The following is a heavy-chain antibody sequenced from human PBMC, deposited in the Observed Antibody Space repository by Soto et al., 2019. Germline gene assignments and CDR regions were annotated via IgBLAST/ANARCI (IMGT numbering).Heavy chain of an antibody. V-gene: IGHV4-59*01. CDR2: IYYSGST. J-gene: IGHJ3*01. CDR1: GSSISSSY. Sequence: SATQSSTCTVSGSSISSSYWSWIRQPPGKGLEWIGYIYYSGSTNYNPSLKSRVTISVDTSENQFSLKLSSVTAADTAVYYCARVWGGAFDFWGQGPMVTVS. CDR3: ARVWGGAFDF. D-gene: IGHD3-10*01.